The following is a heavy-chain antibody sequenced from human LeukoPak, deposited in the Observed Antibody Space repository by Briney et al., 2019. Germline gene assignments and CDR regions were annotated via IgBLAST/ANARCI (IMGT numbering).Heavy chain of an antibody. V-gene: IGHV3-23*01. J-gene: IGHJ4*02. Sequence: GGSLRLSCAASGFTFSSYAMSWVRQAPGKGLECVSAISGSGGSTHYADSVKGQFTISRDNSKNTLYLQMNSLRAEDTAVYYCAKVPVDSSSWYVDYWGQGTLVTVSS. CDR1: GFTFSSYA. CDR2: ISGSGGST. D-gene: IGHD6-13*01. CDR3: AKVPVDSSSWYVDY.